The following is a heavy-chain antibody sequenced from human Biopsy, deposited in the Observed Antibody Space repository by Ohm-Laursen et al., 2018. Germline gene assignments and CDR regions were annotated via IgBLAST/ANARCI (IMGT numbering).Heavy chain of an antibody. D-gene: IGHD3-22*01. CDR3: ARDRGYYSDRTVPGYFDL. V-gene: IGHV4-59*01. J-gene: IGHJ2*01. Sequence: VTLSLTCSVSGDSISSYYWSWIRQPPGKGLEWIGYVYYTGSTDYNPSLQSRVTISVDTSKNHFSLRLRSVTPADTAIYYCARDRGYYSDRTVPGYFDLWGRGTLVTVSS. CDR1: GDSISSYY. CDR2: VYYTGST.